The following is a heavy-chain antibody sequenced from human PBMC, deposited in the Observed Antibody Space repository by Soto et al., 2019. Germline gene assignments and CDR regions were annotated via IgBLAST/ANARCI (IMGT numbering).Heavy chain of an antibody. J-gene: IGHJ4*02. CDR2: IRSKANSYAT. Sequence: EVQLVESGGGLVQPGGSLKVSCAASGFTFSGSAMHWVRQASGKGLEWVGRIRSKANSYATAYAVSVKGRFTISRDDSRNTAYLQMNSLKTEDTVVYYCARGVYDFWSGHPEGPDYWGQGTVVTVSS. D-gene: IGHD3-3*01. V-gene: IGHV3-73*02. CDR1: GFTFSGSA. CDR3: ARGVYDFWSGHPEGPDY.